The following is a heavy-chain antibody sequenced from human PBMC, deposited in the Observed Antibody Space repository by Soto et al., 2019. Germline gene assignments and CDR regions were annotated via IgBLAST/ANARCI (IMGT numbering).Heavy chain of an antibody. CDR1: GFTFSNSA. V-gene: IGHV3-30-3*01. D-gene: IGHD6-19*01. CDR3: ARDRVLAGIGEVDY. J-gene: IGHJ4*02. Sequence: QPGGSLRLSCAASGFTFSNSAMHWVRQAPGKGLEWVAVISFDGSNKYYVDSVKGRFTISRDNSKNTLYLQMNSLRAEDTAVYYCARDRVLAGIGEVDYWGQGTLVTVSS. CDR2: ISFDGSNK.